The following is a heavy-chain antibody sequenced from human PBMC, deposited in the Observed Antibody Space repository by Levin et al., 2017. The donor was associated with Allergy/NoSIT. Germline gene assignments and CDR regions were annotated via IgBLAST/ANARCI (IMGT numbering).Heavy chain of an antibody. D-gene: IGHD3-10*01. V-gene: IGHV5-51*01. Sequence: GGSLRLSCKGSGYSFTSYWIGWVRQMPGKGLEWMGIIYPGDSDTRYSPSFQGQVTISADKSISTAYLQWSSLKASDTAMYYCARHVHGSGSYYKGWFDPWGQGTLVTVSS. CDR1: GYSFTSYW. J-gene: IGHJ5*02. CDR2: IYPGDSDT. CDR3: ARHVHGSGSYYKGWFDP.